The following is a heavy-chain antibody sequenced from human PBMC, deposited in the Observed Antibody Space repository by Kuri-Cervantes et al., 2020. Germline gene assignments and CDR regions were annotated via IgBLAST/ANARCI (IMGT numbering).Heavy chain of an antibody. CDR2: ISSSSSTI. J-gene: IGHJ1*01. V-gene: IGHV3-48*01. CDR1: GFTFSSYS. CDR3: NTEGGL. Sequence: GESLKISCAASGFTFSSYSMNWVRQAPGKGLEWVSYISSSSSTIYYADSVKGRFTISRDNAKNSLYLQMNSLRAGDTAVYYCNTEGGLWGQGTLVTVSS.